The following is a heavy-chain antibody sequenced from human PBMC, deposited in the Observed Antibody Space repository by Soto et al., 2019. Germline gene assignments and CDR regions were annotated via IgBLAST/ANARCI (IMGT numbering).Heavy chain of an antibody. V-gene: IGHV1-2*02. J-gene: IGHJ5*02. CDR2: IDSNRGTT. Sequence: GASVKVSCKASGCTFTGFFIHWVREATGKGFEWMGWIDSNRGTTKYAQKFQGRVTMTRDTSISTANMELSTLRSDDTAIYYCARAPAGINPRWYDWFDPWGQGTLVTVSS. CDR3: ARAPAGINPRWYDWFDP. CDR1: GCTFTGFF. D-gene: IGHD2-15*01.